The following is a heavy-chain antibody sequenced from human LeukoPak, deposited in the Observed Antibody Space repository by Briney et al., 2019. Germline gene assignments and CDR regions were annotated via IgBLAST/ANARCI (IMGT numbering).Heavy chain of an antibody. CDR2: IYPGDSDA. D-gene: IGHD3-10*01. J-gene: IGHJ4*02. CDR3: ARLLGDHGSGAVDY. V-gene: IGHV5-51*01. Sequence: GDFLKISCKGSGYSFTSYWIGWVRQMPGKGLEWMGIIYPGDSDATYNPSFQGQVTISADKSIGTAYLQWSSLKASDTAMYYCARLLGDHGSGAVDYWGQGTLVTVSS. CDR1: GYSFTSYW.